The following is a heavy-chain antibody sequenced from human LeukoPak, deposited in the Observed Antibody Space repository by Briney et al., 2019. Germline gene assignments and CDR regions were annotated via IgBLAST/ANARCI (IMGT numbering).Heavy chain of an antibody. D-gene: IGHD2-21*02. CDR1: GFTLSSYS. Sequence: GGSLRLSCAASGFTLSSYSMNWVRQAPGKGLEWVSYISSSSSTIYYADSVKGRFTISRDNAKNSLYLQMNSLRAEDTAVYYCAKDIVGGGDDYWGQGTLVIVSS. CDR2: ISSSSSTI. CDR3: AKDIVGGGDDY. V-gene: IGHV3-48*01. J-gene: IGHJ4*02.